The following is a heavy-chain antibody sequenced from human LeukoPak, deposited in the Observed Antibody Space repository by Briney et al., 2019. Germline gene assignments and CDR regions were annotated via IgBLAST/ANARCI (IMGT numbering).Heavy chain of an antibody. J-gene: IGHJ4*02. CDR1: GGSISATNW. V-gene: IGHV4-4*02. CDR2: VHLNGRS. D-gene: IGHD2/OR15-2a*01. CDR3: AREGGFYRPLDY. Sequence: SGTLSLTCAVSGGSISATNWWTWVRQPPGGGLEWIGEVHLNGRSHYSPSLESRVTMSADMSENHISLHLTSVTAADTAVYYCAREGGFYRPLDYTGPGTLVIVSS.